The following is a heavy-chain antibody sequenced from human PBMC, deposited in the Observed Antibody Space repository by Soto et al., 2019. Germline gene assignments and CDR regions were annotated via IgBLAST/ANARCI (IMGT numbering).Heavy chain of an antibody. CDR1: GFTFSDYG. V-gene: IGHV3-30*18. J-gene: IGHJ4*02. Sequence: QVQLVESGGGVVQPGRSLRLSCAVSGFTFSDYGMHWVHQAAGKGLEWVAVMSYAGTYKYYADSVKGRFTISRDLSGNTLFLQMNSLRLEDTAVYFCAKEMYPRTVLDSSSPWGDYWGQGTLVTVSS. D-gene: IGHD6-6*01. CDR2: MSYAGTYK. CDR3: AKEMYPRTVLDSSSPWGDY.